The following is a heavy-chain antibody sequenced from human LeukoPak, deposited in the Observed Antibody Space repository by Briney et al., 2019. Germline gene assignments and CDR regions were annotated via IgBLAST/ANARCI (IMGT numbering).Heavy chain of an antibody. J-gene: IGHJ4*02. V-gene: IGHV3-23*01. Sequence: GGSLRLSCAASRFTFSSYAMSWVRQAPGKGLEWVSAISGSGGSTYYADSVKGRFTISRDNSKNTLYLQMNSLRAEDTALYYCAKDQGFYYDSSGYLGFDYWGQGALVTVSS. D-gene: IGHD3-22*01. CDR2: ISGSGGST. CDR3: AKDQGFYYDSSGYLGFDY. CDR1: RFTFSSYA.